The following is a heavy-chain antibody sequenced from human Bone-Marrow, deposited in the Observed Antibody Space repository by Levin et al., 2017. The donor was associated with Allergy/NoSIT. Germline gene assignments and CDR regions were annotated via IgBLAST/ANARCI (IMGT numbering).Heavy chain of an antibody. D-gene: IGHD3-10*01. CDR3: ARGRGGVRGVITGAFDP. CDR1: GYTFTGYY. J-gene: IGHJ5*02. Sequence: GESLKISCKASGYTFTGYYMHWVRQAPGQGLEWMGWINPNSGGTNYAQKFQGRVTMTRDTSISTAYMELSRLRSDDTAVYYCARGRGGVRGVITGAFDPWGQGTLVTVSS. V-gene: IGHV1-2*02. CDR2: INPNSGGT.